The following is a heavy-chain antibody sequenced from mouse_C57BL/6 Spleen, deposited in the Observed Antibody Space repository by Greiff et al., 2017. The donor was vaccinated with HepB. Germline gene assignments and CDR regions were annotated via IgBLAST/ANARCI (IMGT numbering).Heavy chain of an antibody. V-gene: IGHV5-4*01. J-gene: IGHJ2*01. CDR3: ARGGYDVLFDY. CDR1: GFTFSSYA. D-gene: IGHD2-2*01. CDR2: ISDGGSYT. Sequence: QLKESGGGLVKPGGSLKLSCAASGFTFSSYAMSWVRQTPEKRLEWVATISDGGSYTYYPDNVKGRFTISRDNAKNNLYLQMSHLKSEDTAMYYCARGGYDVLFDYWGQGTTLTVSS.